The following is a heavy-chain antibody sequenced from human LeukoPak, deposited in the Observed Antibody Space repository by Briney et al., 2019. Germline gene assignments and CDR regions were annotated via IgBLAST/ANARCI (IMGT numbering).Heavy chain of an antibody. CDR2: ISSNGGST. Sequence: PGGSLRLSCSASGFTFSSYAMHWVRQAPGKGLEYVSAISSNGGSTCYADSVKGRFTISRDNSKNTLYLQMSSLRAEDTAVYYCVKVYQAYSGYDQQTAFDIWGQGTMVTVS. D-gene: IGHD5-12*01. CDR3: VKVYQAYSGYDQQTAFDI. CDR1: GFTFSSYA. V-gene: IGHV3-64D*06. J-gene: IGHJ3*02.